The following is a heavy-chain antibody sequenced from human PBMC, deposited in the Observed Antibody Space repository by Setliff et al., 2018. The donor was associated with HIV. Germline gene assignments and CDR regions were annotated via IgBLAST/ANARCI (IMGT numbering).Heavy chain of an antibody. Sequence: SETLSLTCTVSGYSISSGYYWGWIRQPPGKGLEWIGSIYHSGSTYYNPSLKSRVTMSADTSRNQLSLKLSSVTAADTAVYYCARGMGTRYNYYMDVWGIGTTVTVSS. J-gene: IGHJ6*03. CDR1: GYSISSGYY. CDR3: ARGMGTRYNYYMDV. CDR2: IYHSGST. D-gene: IGHD1-20*01. V-gene: IGHV4-38-2*02.